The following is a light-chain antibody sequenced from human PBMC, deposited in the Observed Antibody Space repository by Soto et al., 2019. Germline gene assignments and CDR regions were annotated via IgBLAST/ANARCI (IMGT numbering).Light chain of an antibody. CDR1: QSVSSN. CDR2: GAS. J-gene: IGKJ5*01. Sequence: ESELTRSPATLSLSTGERAPLYCGASQSVSSNLAWYQQKPGQAPRLLIYGASNRATGIPARFSGSGSGTDFTLTISRLEPEDFAVYYCQQYGSSPPITFGQGTRLEIK. CDR3: QQYGSSPPIT. V-gene: IGKV3-20*01.